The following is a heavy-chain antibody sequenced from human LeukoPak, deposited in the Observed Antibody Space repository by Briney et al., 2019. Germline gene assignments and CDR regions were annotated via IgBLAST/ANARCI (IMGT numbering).Heavy chain of an antibody. CDR1: GGTFSSYA. J-gene: IGHJ6*03. CDR3: ARVGRDIVVVPAATRGDGYYYYMNV. D-gene: IGHD2-2*01. Sequence: WASVKVSCKASGGTFSSYAINWVRQAPGQGLEWMGGIIPIFGTANYAQKFQSRVTITTDESTSTAYMELSSLRSEDTAVYYCARVGRDIVVVPAATRGDGYYYYMNVWGKGTTVTVSS. CDR2: IIPIFGTA. V-gene: IGHV1-69*05.